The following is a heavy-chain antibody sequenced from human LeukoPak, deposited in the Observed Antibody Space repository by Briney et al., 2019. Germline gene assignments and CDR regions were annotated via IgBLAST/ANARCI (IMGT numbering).Heavy chain of an antibody. Sequence: PGRSLRLSCAASGFTFSSYGMHWVRQAPGKGLEWVAVISYDESNKYYADSVKGRFTISRDNVQNSLYLQMNSLRADDTAVYYCARDSSDYYSPYYFDYWGQGTLVTVSS. CDR3: ARDSSDYYSPYYFDY. D-gene: IGHD3-22*01. CDR1: GFTFSSYG. V-gene: IGHV3-30*03. J-gene: IGHJ4*02. CDR2: ISYDESNK.